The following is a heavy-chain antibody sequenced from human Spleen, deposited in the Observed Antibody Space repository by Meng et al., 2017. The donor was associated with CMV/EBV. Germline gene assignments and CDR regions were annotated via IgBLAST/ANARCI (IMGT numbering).Heavy chain of an antibody. Sequence: SETLSLTCTVSGGSISSGDYYWSWIRQPPGKGLEWIGYIYYSGSTYYNPSLKSRVAISVDTSKNQFSLKLSSVTAADTAVYYCARVYTRYCSSTSCFDWFDPWGQGTLVTVSS. D-gene: IGHD2-2*01. CDR1: GGSISSGDYY. CDR3: ARVYTRYCSSTSCFDWFDP. J-gene: IGHJ5*02. V-gene: IGHV4-30-4*08. CDR2: IYYSGST.